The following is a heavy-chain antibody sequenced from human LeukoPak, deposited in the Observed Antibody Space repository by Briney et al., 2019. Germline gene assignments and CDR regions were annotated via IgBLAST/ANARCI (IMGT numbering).Heavy chain of an antibody. V-gene: IGHV3-30*04. Sequence: PGGSLRLSCAASGFTFSSYAMHWVRQAPGKGLAWVAVISYDGSNKYYADSVKGRFTISRDNSKNTLYLQMNSLRAEDTAVYYCAREGSEWLLRALFYYMDVWGKGTTVTVSS. D-gene: IGHD3-3*01. CDR1: GFTFSSYA. J-gene: IGHJ6*03. CDR3: AREGSEWLLRALFYYMDV. CDR2: ISYDGSNK.